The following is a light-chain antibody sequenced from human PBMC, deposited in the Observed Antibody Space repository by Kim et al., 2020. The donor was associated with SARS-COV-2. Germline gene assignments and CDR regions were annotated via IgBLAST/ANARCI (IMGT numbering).Light chain of an antibody. Sequence: SLSPGSSAPLSCRASQSVSSSYFAWYQQKPGQAPRLLIYGASSRATGIPDRFSGSGSGTDFTLTISRLEPEDFAVYYCQQYGSSYTFGQGTKLEIK. V-gene: IGKV3-20*01. CDR1: QSVSSSY. CDR2: GAS. J-gene: IGKJ2*01. CDR3: QQYGSSYT.